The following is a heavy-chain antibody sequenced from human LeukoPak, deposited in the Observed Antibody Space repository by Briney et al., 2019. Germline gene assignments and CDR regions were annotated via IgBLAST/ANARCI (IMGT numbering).Heavy chain of an antibody. J-gene: IGHJ6*04. Sequence: HSGGSLRLSCAASGFTFGNYAMSWVRQAPGKGLEWVSAISGSGGSTYYADSVKGRFTISRDNSKNTPYLQMNSLRAEDTAVYYCAKDRVYCSGGSCPPDYGMDVWGKGTTVTVSS. CDR2: ISGSGGST. CDR1: GFTFGNYA. D-gene: IGHD2-15*01. V-gene: IGHV3-23*01. CDR3: AKDRVYCSGGSCPPDYGMDV.